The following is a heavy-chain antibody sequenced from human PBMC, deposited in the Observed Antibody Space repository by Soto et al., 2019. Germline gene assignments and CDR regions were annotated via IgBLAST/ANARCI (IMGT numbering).Heavy chain of an antibody. Sequence: QVQLVQSGGEVKKPGASVKVSCKTSGYSFTTNGISWVRQAPGQGLEWMGWISGYNGNTHYAQKFQGRVSMTTDTSTSTAYMELRSLRSDDTAVYYCAREGPAPYYYYGMDVWGQGTTVTVSS. CDR2: ISGYNGNT. V-gene: IGHV1-18*01. CDR3: AREGPAPYYYYGMDV. J-gene: IGHJ6*02. CDR1: GYSFTTNG.